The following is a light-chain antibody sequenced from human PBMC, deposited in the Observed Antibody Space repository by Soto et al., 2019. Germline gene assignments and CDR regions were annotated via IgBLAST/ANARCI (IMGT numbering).Light chain of an antibody. V-gene: IGKV3-20*01. CDR1: QSVRSSY. Sequence: EIVLTQSPGPLSFSPGERATLSRRASQSVRSSYFAWYQQKPGQAPRLLIFGASTRAPGIPDRFSGSGSGTDFTLTISKLEPEDFALFYCQQYGNSPLTFGGGTKVDIK. CDR2: GAS. J-gene: IGKJ4*01. CDR3: QQYGNSPLT.